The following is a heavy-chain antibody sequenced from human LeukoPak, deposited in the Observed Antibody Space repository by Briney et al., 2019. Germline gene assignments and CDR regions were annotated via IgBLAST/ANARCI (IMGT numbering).Heavy chain of an antibody. D-gene: IGHD3-22*01. J-gene: IGHJ4*02. CDR2: IYYSGST. Sequence: SETLSLTCTVSGGSISSYYWSWIRQPPGKGLEWIGYIYYSGSTNYNPSLKSRVTISVDTSKNQFSLKLSSVTAADTAVYYCAREGDSSGPDFEYWGQGALVTVSS. CDR1: GGSISSYY. V-gene: IGHV4-59*01. CDR3: AREGDSSGPDFEY.